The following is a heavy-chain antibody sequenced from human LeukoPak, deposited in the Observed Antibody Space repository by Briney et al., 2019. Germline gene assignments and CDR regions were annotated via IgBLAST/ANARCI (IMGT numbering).Heavy chain of an antibody. CDR2: ISSSSSYI. V-gene: IGHV3-21*01. Sequence: GGSLRLSCAASGFTFSSYSMNWVRQAPGKGLEWVSSISSSSSYIYYADSVKGRFTISRDNAKNSLYLQMNSLRAEDTAVYYCARDADITEGRPPYYYGMDVWGQGTTVTVSS. CDR1: GFTFSSYS. CDR3: ARDADITEGRPPYYYGMDV. D-gene: IGHD1-14*01. J-gene: IGHJ6*02.